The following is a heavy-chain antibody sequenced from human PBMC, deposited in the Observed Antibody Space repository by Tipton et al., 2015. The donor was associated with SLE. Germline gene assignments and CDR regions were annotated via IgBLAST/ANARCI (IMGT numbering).Heavy chain of an antibody. CDR3: AKDRTVVVPAWFDY. Sequence: SLRLSCVASGFSFSNYAMNWVRQAPGKGLEWVAVIANDGNNKHYADSVKGRFTISRDNSKNTLYLQMNSLRAEDTAVYYCAKDRTVVVPAWFDYWGQGTLVTFSS. CDR2: IANDGNNK. D-gene: IGHD2-2*01. J-gene: IGHJ4*02. CDR1: GFSFSNYA. V-gene: IGHV3-30-3*01.